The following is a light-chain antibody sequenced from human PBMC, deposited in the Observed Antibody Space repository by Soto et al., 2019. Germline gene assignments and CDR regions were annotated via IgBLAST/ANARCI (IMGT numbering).Light chain of an antibody. Sequence: DLQMTQSPPSLSASVGDRVTITCRASQNIGLYLHWYQQKSGKAPQLLIYAASALQRGVPSRFSGSESGTDFTLTISSLQPEDFATYYWQQSYSTPFTFGPGTKVD. CDR2: AAS. CDR3: QQSYSTPFT. J-gene: IGKJ3*01. CDR1: QNIGLY. V-gene: IGKV1-39*01.